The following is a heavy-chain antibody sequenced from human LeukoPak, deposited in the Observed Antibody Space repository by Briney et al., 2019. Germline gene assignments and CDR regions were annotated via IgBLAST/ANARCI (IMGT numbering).Heavy chain of an antibody. Sequence: SGPTLVKPTQTLTLTCTISGFSLSTTGVGVGWTRQPPGKALEWLALIYWDDDKRYSPSLKSRLTITKDTSKSQVVLTMTNMDPVDTATYYCVHLHIPPSGTPPPFDCWGQGTLVTVSS. V-gene: IGHV2-5*02. CDR2: IYWDDDK. CDR1: GFSLSTTGVG. CDR3: VHLHIPPSGTPPPFDC. J-gene: IGHJ4*02. D-gene: IGHD6-13*01.